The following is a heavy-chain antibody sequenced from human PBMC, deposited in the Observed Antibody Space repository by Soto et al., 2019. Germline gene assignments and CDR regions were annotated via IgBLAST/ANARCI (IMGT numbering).Heavy chain of an antibody. D-gene: IGHD6-13*01. V-gene: IGHV4-4*07. CDR3: ARSPYSTTFTVWFDP. Sequence: QVQLQASGPGLLKPSETLSLTCTVSGESVTLYQWSWIRQPAGKGLEWIGRISASGSADYSPSLKSRVTMSMDTSNNQFSLRLTSVTAADTAVYYCARSPYSTTFTVWFDPWGQGTLVTVS. J-gene: IGHJ5*02. CDR2: ISASGSA. CDR1: GESVTLYQ.